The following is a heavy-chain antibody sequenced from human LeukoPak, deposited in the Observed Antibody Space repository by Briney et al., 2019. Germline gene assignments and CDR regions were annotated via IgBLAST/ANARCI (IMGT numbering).Heavy chain of an antibody. Sequence: PSETLSLTCTVSGGSISGHYWSWIRQPPGKGLEWIGYIYYSGNTYYNPSLKSRVTISVDTSKNQFSLKVNSVTAADTAVYYCARTKPLDPFDFWGQGTLVTVSS. V-gene: IGHV4-59*11. CDR3: ARTKPLDPFDF. J-gene: IGHJ3*01. CDR2: IYYSGNT. CDR1: GGSISGHY.